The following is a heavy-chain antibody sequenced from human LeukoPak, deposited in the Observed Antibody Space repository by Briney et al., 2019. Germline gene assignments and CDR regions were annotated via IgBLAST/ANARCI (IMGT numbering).Heavy chain of an antibody. D-gene: IGHD3-22*01. CDR3: ARVEGYYYDSRGYLARGYFDY. V-gene: IGHV4-39*07. CDR2: IYYSGST. CDR1: GGSISSGDYY. J-gene: IGHJ4*02. Sequence: SETLSLTCTVSGGSISSGDYYWSWIRQPPGKGLEWVGSIYYSGSTYYNPSLKSRVTISVDTSKNQFSLKLSSVTAADTAVYYCARVEGYYYDSRGYLARGYFDYGGRGTLVTVSS.